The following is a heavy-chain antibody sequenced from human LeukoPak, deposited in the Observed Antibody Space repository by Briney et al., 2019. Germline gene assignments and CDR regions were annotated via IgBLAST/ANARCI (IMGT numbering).Heavy chain of an antibody. CDR3: TYGDYPLTY. CDR1: GFTFDDYA. J-gene: IGHJ4*02. D-gene: IGHD4-17*01. CDR2: ISWNSGSI. Sequence: GRSLRLSCAASGFTFDDYAMHWVRQAPGKGLEWVSGISWNSGSIGYADSVKGRFTISRDNAKNSLYLQMNSLRAEDTAVYFCTYGDYPLTYWGQGTLVSVSS. V-gene: IGHV3-9*01.